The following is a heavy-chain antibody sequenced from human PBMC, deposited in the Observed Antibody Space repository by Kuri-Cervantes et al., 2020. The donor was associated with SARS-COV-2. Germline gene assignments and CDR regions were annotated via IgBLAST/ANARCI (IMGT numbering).Heavy chain of an antibody. D-gene: IGHD2-15*01. Sequence: GSLRLTCAVYGGSFSGYYWSWIRQPPGKGLEWIGEINHSGSTNYNPSLKSRVTISVDTSKNQFSLKLSSVTAADTAVYYCARGVGYCSGGSCYYYFDYWGQGTLVTVSS. CDR1: GGSFSGYY. J-gene: IGHJ4*02. CDR2: INHSGST. CDR3: ARGVGYCSGGSCYYYFDY. V-gene: IGHV4-34*01.